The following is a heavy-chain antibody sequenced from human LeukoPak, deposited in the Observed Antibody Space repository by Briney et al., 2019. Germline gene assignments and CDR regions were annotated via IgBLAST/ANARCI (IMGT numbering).Heavy chain of an antibody. CDR2: IGSVGHST. CDR1: GSRFSDAA. D-gene: IGHD3-16*02. Sequence: PGGSLRLSCAASGSRFSDAAMTWVRQAPGKGLEWVSLIGSVGHSTYYGDSVKGRFTISRDNSKNTLSLQMNSLRVEDTAIYYCAKDIELSILGLGTMVTVSS. CDR3: AKDIELSI. V-gene: IGHV3-23*01. J-gene: IGHJ3*02.